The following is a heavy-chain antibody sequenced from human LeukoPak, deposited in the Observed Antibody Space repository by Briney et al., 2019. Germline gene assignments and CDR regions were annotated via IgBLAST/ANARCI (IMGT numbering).Heavy chain of an antibody. CDR3: ARTAAAGTYYYYMDV. V-gene: IGHV4-38-2*02. Sequence: SETLSLTCTVSGYSISSGYYWGWIRQPPGKGLEWIGSIYHSGSTYYNPSLKSRVTISVDTSKNQFSLKLSSVTAADTAVYYCARTAAAGTYYYYMDVWGKGTTVTVSS. D-gene: IGHD6-13*01. CDR2: IYHSGST. J-gene: IGHJ6*03. CDR1: GYSISSGYY.